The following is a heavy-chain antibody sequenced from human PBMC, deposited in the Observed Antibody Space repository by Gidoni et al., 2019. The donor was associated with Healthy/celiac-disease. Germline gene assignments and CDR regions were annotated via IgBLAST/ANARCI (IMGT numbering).Heavy chain of an antibody. CDR3: AKDRFRIVVVTPTFDY. CDR2: ISWDSGSI. CDR1: GFTFDDYA. Sequence: EVQLVESGGGLVQPGRSLRLSCAASGFTFDDYAMHWVRQAPGKGLEWVSGISWDSGSIGYADSVKGRFTISRDNAKNSLYLQMNSLRAEDTALYYCAKDRFRIVVVTPTFDYWGQGTLVTVSS. J-gene: IGHJ4*02. V-gene: IGHV3-9*01. D-gene: IGHD2-21*02.